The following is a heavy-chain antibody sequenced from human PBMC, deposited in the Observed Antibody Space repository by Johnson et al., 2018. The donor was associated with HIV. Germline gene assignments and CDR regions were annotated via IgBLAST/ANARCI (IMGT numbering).Heavy chain of an antibody. CDR1: GFTFSSYG. D-gene: IGHD2-15*01. Sequence: QVQLVESGGGVVQPGRSLRLSCAASGFTFSSYGMHWVRQAPGKGLEWVAVIWYDGSNKYYADSVKGRFTISRDNAKNSLYLQMNSLRAEDTAVYYCARDPGVVEAPRSRVDAFDIWGQGTMVTVSS. J-gene: IGHJ3*02. CDR3: ARDPGVVEAPRSRVDAFDI. CDR2: IWYDGSNK. V-gene: IGHV3-33*01.